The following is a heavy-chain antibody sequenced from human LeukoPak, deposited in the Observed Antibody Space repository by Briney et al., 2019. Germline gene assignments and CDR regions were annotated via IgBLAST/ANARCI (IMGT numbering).Heavy chain of an antibody. CDR1: GFTFSSYA. V-gene: IGHV3-23*01. J-gene: IGHJ4*02. D-gene: IGHD3-22*01. CDR2: ISGSGGST. Sequence: GGSLRLSCAASGFTFSSYAMSWVRQAPGKGLEWVSAISGSGGSTYYADSVKGRFTISRDNSKNTLYLQMNSLRAEDTAVYYCAKDGVHYYDSSGYYPLYFDYWGQGTLVTVSS. CDR3: AKDGVHYYDSSGYYPLYFDY.